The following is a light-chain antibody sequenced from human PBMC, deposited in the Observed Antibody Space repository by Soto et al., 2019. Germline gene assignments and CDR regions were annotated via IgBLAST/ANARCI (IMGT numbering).Light chain of an antibody. Sequence: QSVLTQPPSVSGAPGQRVTISCTGSSSDIGAGYHVHWYQQLPGTAPKLLIYGNNNRPSGVPDRFSGSKSGTPASLAITGLQAEDEADYYCQSYDSSLSGSVFGGGTKRTVL. J-gene: IGLJ3*02. CDR2: GNN. V-gene: IGLV1-40*01. CDR3: QSYDSSLSGSV. CDR1: SSDIGAGYH.